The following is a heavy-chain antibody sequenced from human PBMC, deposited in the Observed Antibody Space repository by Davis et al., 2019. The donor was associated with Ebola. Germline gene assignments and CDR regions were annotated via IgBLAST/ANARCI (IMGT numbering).Heavy chain of an antibody. V-gene: IGHV1-69*13. Sequence: AASVKVSCKASGYTFTSYDISWVRQAPGQGLEWMGGIIPLFGTANYAQNFQDRVTITADEFTSTAYMDLKSLRSEDTAMYYCARVSSDCSSLSCPFGYWGQGTLVIVSS. J-gene: IGHJ4*02. D-gene: IGHD2-2*01. CDR2: IIPLFGTA. CDR1: GYTFTSYD. CDR3: ARVSSDCSSLSCPFGY.